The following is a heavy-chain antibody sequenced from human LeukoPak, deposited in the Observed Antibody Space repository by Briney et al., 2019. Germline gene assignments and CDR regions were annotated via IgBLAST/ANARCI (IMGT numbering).Heavy chain of an antibody. V-gene: IGHV3-21*01. CDR2: ISGSSGYI. CDR3: ARDRGAYCGSDCYLGFDY. D-gene: IGHD2-21*02. Sequence: GGSLRLSCAASGFTFSSYTMNWVRQAPGKGLEWVSSISGSSGYISYADSVKGRFTISRDNAKKSLYLQMTSLTAEDTAVYYCARDRGAYCGSDCYLGFDYWGRGTLVTVSS. CDR1: GFTFSSYT. J-gene: IGHJ4*01.